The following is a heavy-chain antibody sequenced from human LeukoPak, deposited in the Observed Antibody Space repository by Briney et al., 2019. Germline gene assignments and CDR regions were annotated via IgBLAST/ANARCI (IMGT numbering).Heavy chain of an antibody. CDR1: GASISSSTYY. D-gene: IGHD4-17*01. J-gene: IGHJ4*02. V-gene: IGHV4-39*01. CDR2: IYYSGTT. Sequence: SETLSLTCTVSGASISSSTYYWGWIRQPPGKGLGWIGSIYYSGTTYSNPSLKSRVTISVDTSKNQFSLRLTSVTAADTAVYYCARTHPSTVTSFDYWGQGTLVTVSS. CDR3: ARTHPSTVTSFDY.